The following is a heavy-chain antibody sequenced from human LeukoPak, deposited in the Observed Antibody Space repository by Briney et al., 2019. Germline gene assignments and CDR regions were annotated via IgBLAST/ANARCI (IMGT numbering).Heavy chain of an antibody. J-gene: IGHJ3*02. D-gene: IGHD4-17*01. CDR3: ARDGVTVTTSGAFDI. V-gene: IGHV3-48*03. Sequence: PGGSLRLSCVASGFTFNNYAMHWVRQAPGKGLEWVSYISSSGSTIYYADSVKGRFTISRDNAKNSLYLQMNSLRAEDTAVYYCARDGVTVTTSGAFDIWGQGTMVTVSS. CDR2: ISSSGSTI. CDR1: GFTFNNYA.